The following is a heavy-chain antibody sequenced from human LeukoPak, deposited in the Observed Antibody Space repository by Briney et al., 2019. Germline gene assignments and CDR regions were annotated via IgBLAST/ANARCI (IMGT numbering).Heavy chain of an antibody. CDR2: ISTSGSSR. CDR3: ARDLGVISALDY. V-gene: IGHV3-21*01. D-gene: IGHD2-21*01. Sequence: PGGSLRLSCVTSGFAFSSFDMNWVRPAPGKGLEWVSAISTSGSSRYYADSLKGRFTISRDNAKNSLSLQMNNLRAEDTALYYCARDLGVISALDYWGQGILVTVSS. CDR1: GFAFSSFD. J-gene: IGHJ4*02.